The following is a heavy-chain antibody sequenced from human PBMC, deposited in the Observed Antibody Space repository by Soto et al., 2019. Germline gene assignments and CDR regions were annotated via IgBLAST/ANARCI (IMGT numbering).Heavy chain of an antibody. J-gene: IGHJ6*02. D-gene: IGHD3-10*01. Sequence: QVQLVQSGAEVKKPGSSVKVSCKTSGDSFNNNGIGWVRQAPGHGREWMGGVSPPFRTSNYARKSQGRISITADASTGTVNMELSSLTSEDTAQYYCARVLYYGSGSYSPYGMDVWGQGTTVTVSS. V-gene: IGHV1-69*01. CDR3: ARVLYYGSGSYSPYGMDV. CDR2: VSPPFRTS. CDR1: GDSFNNNG.